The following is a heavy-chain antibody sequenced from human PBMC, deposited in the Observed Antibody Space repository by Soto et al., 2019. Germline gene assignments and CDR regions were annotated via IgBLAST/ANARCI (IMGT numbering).Heavy chain of an antibody. V-gene: IGHV3-11*06. J-gene: IGHJ4*02. Sequence: GGSLRLSCAASGFTFSDYYMSWIRQAPGKGLEWVSYISSSSSYTNYADSVKGRFTISRDNAKNSLYLQMNSLRAEDTAVYYCARVPGTSPLFDYWGQGTLVTVSS. CDR1: GFTFSDYY. CDR2: ISSSSSYT. CDR3: ARVPGTSPLFDY. D-gene: IGHD1-1*01.